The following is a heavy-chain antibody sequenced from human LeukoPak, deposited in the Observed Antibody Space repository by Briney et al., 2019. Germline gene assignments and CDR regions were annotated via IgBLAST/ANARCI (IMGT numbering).Heavy chain of an antibody. V-gene: IGHV3-7*01. Sequence: PGGSLRLSCAASGFTLSHYWMSWVRQAPGKGREWVANIKQDGSEKYYVDSVKGRFTISRDDAKNSLYLQMNSLRAEDTAVYYCARDSSQWLVTWGQGTLVTVSS. CDR3: ARDSSQWLVT. J-gene: IGHJ4*02. CDR1: GFTLSHYW. D-gene: IGHD6-19*01. CDR2: IKQDGSEK.